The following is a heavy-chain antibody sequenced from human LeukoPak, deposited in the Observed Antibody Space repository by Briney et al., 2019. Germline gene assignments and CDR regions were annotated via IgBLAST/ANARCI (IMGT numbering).Heavy chain of an antibody. Sequence: SGSGGSTYYADSVKGRFTISRDNSKNTLYLQMNSLRAEDTAVYYCAKNQVVITPDYFDYWGQGTLVTVSS. CDR2: SGSGGST. J-gene: IGHJ4*02. CDR3: AKNQVVITPDYFDY. D-gene: IGHD3-3*01. V-gene: IGHV3-23*01.